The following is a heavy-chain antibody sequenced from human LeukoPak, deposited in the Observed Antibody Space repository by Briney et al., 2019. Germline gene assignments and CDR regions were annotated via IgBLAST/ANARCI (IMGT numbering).Heavy chain of an antibody. CDR2: IYSGGNT. D-gene: IGHD5-12*01. CDR1: GFTVSSNF. Sequence: AGGSLRLSCAASGFTVSSNFMSWVRQAPGKGLEWVSLIYSGGNTYYADSVKDRFTISRDNSRNTLYLQMNSLRAEDTALYYCARISGTHSYHFDSWGQGALVTVSS. J-gene: IGHJ4*02. V-gene: IGHV3-66*01. CDR3: ARISGTHSYHFDS.